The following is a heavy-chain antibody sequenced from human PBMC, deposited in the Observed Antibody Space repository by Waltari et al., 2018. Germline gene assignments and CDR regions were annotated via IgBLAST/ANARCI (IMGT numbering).Heavy chain of an antibody. CDR1: GDTSNSYA. Sequence: QVQLVQSGAEVKKPGSSVKVSCTASGDTSNSYAINWVRQAPGQGLEWMGVIIPMFGTGNYAQKFQGRVTITADESTNTAYMELSSLRSEDTAVYYCARAYYYDSSSYYYYFDYWGQGTLVTVSS. CDR2: IIPMFGTG. D-gene: IGHD3-22*01. V-gene: IGHV1-69*01. J-gene: IGHJ4*02. CDR3: ARAYYYDSSSYYYYFDY.